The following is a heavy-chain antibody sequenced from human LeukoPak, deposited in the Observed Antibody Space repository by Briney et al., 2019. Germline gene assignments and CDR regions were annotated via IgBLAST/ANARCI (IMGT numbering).Heavy chain of an antibody. J-gene: IGHJ3*02. D-gene: IGHD6-13*01. CDR1: GYTFTSYG. CDR3: ARSAAAGTSAFDI. Sequence: ASVKVSCKSSGYTFTSYGISWVRQAPGQGLEWMGWISAYNGNTNYAQKLQGRVTMTTDTSTSTAYMDLRSLRSDDTAVYYCARSAAAGTSAFDIWGQGTMVTVSS. V-gene: IGHV1-18*01. CDR2: ISAYNGNT.